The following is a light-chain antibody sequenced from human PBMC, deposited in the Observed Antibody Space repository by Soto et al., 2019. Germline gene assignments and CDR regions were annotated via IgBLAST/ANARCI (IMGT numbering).Light chain of an antibody. CDR2: AAP. CDR1: QGISNY. CDR3: QHYHSPPFT. V-gene: IGKV1-27*01. J-gene: IGKJ3*01. Sequence: DIQMTQSPSSLSAFVGDSVTFTCRASQGISNYLAWYHQKPGKVPKLLVYAAPTLQSGVPSRFSGSGSGTDFTLTIRSLQPEDVGTYYCQHYHSPPFTFGPGTKLEIK.